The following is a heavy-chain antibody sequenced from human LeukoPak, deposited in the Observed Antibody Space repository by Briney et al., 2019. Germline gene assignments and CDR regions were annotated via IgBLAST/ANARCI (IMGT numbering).Heavy chain of an antibody. Sequence: GGSLRLSCAASRFTFRNYWMSWVRQAPGKGLEWVANIKEDGSEKYYADPVKGRFTISRDNAKKSLYLQMNSLRAEDTAAYYCARPELPGWSVLFDFWGQGTLVTVSS. CDR1: RFTFRNYW. J-gene: IGHJ4*02. CDR3: ARPELPGWSVLFDF. D-gene: IGHD2-15*01. CDR2: IKEDGSEK. V-gene: IGHV3-7*01.